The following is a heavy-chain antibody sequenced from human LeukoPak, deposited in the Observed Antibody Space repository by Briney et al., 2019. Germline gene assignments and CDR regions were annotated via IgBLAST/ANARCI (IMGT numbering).Heavy chain of an antibody. V-gene: IGHV3-21*01. CDR2: ISSSSSYI. CDR3: ARDEYCTNGVCSPGFDP. Sequence: GGSLRLSCAASGFTFSNYAMSWVRQAPGKGLEWVSSISSSSSYIHYADSVKGRFTISRDNAKNSLYPQMNSLRAEDTAVYYCARDEYCTNGVCSPGFDPWGQGTLVTVSS. D-gene: IGHD2-8*01. CDR1: GFTFSNYA. J-gene: IGHJ5*02.